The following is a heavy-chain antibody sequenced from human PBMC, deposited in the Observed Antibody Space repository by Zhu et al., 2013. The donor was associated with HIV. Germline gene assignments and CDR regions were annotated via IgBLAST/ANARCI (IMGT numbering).Heavy chain of an antibody. V-gene: IGHV1-46*01. J-gene: IGHJ4*02. D-gene: IGHD3-22*01. CDR3: ARSEDHYYDSSGYIDY. CDR2: INPSGGST. Sequence: QVQLVQSGADVKKPGASVKVSCKASGYTFTGYYMHWVRQAPGQGLEWMGIINPSGGSTSYAQKFQGRVTMTRDTSTSTVYMELSSLRSEDTAVYYCARSEDHYYDSSGYIDYWGQGTLVTVSS. CDR1: GYTFTGYY.